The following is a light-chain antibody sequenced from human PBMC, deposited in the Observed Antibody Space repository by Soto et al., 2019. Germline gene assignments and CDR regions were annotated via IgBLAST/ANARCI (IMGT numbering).Light chain of an antibody. CDR3: QQYENLPT. J-gene: IGKJ5*01. CDR2: DAS. Sequence: DIQMTQSPSSLSASLGDRITITCQASQDITNYLNWYQQKSGTAPKLLIFDASNLETGVPSRFTGSRSGTDFTFTISRLQPEDIATYYCQQYENLPTFGQGTRLEI. CDR1: QDITNY. V-gene: IGKV1-33*01.